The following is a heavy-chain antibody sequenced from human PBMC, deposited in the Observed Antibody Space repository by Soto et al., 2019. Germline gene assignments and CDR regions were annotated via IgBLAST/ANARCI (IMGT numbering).Heavy chain of an antibody. Sequence: SGGSLRLSCAASGFTFDTYAMHWVRQAPGKGLEWVAVISYDGSNQFYAGSVKGRFTVSRDNSKNTLYLQVNSLRNDDTAVYYCTRGLLTDFFDYWGQGALVTVS. CDR2: ISYDGSNQ. V-gene: IGHV3-30-3*01. CDR1: GFTFDTYA. J-gene: IGHJ4*02. CDR3: TRGLLTDFFDY.